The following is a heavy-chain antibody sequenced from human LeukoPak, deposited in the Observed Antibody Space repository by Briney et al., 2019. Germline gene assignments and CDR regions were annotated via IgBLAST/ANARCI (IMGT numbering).Heavy chain of an antibody. V-gene: IGHV3-74*01. Sequence: GSLRLSCAASGFTFSNYWMHWVRQAPGKGLVWVSFINPDGSTTNYADSVKGRFTISRDNAKNALYLQMNSLRAEDTAAYYCAKDLHYGSADYWGQGTLVTVSS. CDR1: GFTFSNYW. CDR3: AKDLHYGSADY. J-gene: IGHJ4*02. D-gene: IGHD3-10*01. CDR2: INPDGSTT.